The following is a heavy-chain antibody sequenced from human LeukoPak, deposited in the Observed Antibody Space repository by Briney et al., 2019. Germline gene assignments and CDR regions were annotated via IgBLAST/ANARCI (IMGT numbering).Heavy chain of an antibody. CDR1: GGTFSGYG. Sequence: SVKVSCKASGGTFSGYGISWVRQAPGQGLEWMGRVIPMFTTTNYAQTLQGRITITADESTNTAYMELSSLRYEDTAVYYCARGLLRFLEWRNFDSWGQGTLVTVSS. J-gene: IGHJ4*02. V-gene: IGHV1-69*13. CDR2: VIPMFTTT. D-gene: IGHD3-3*01. CDR3: ARGLLRFLEWRNFDS.